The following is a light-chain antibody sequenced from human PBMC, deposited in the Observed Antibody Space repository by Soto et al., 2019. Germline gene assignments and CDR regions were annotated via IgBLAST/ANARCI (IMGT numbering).Light chain of an antibody. J-gene: IGKJ5*01. CDR3: MQALQTPIT. CDR1: QRLLHSNGYHY. Sequence: DIVMTQSPVSLPATPGEPASISCRSSQRLLHSNGYHYLDWYLQKPGQSPQLLIYLGSNRSSGVPDRLSGSGSGTDFTLKISRVEAEDVGVYYCMQALQTPITFGQGTRLEIK. CDR2: LGS. V-gene: IGKV2-28*01.